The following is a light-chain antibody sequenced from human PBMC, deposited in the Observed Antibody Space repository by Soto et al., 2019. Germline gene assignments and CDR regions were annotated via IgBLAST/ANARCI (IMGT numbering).Light chain of an antibody. CDR2: AAS. V-gene: IGKV1-12*01. Sequence: DIQMTQSPSSESASVGDSVTITCRASQDIGTWLAWYQQKSGKAPSLLIYAASSLQSGVPSRFSGSGSGTDFTLTINSLQPEDIATYYCQQTNSFPRTFGQGTKVAVK. CDR3: QQTNSFPRT. J-gene: IGKJ1*01. CDR1: QDIGTW.